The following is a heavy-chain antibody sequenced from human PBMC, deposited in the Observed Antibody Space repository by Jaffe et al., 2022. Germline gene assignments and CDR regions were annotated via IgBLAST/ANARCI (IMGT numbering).Heavy chain of an antibody. D-gene: IGHD2-15*01. CDR3: ARGVWPRYCSGGSCYRGYFDY. Sequence: QVQLQQWGAGLLKPSETLSLTCAVYGGSFSGYYWSWIRQPPGKGLEWIGEINHSGSTNYNPSLKSRVTISVDTSKNQFSLKLSSVTAADTAVYYCARGVWPRYCSGGSCYRGYFDYWGQGTLVTVSS. CDR1: GGSFSGYY. J-gene: IGHJ4*02. CDR2: INHSGST. V-gene: IGHV4-34*01.